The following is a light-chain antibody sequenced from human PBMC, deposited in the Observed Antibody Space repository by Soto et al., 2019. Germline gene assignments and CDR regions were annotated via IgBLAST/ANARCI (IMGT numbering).Light chain of an antibody. CDR2: EVN. V-gene: IGLV2-8*01. Sequence: QSVLTQPPSPSGSPGQSVTISCTVTSSDVGTYNYVSWYQQHPGKAPKLMIYEVNKRPSGVPVRFSGSKSGIRASLTVSGLQAEDEADYYCSSYAGNNNLYVFGTGTKV. J-gene: IGLJ1*01. CDR1: SSDVGTYNY. CDR3: SSYAGNNNLYV.